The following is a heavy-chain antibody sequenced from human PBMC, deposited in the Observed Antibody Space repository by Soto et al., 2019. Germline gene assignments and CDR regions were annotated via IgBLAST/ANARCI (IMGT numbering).Heavy chain of an antibody. D-gene: IGHD3-10*01. J-gene: IGHJ4*02. V-gene: IGHV3-7*03. CDR2: IKQDGSEK. Sequence: EVQLVESGGGLVQPGGSLRLSCAASGFTFSSYWMSWVRQAPGKGLEWVVNIKQDGSEKYYVDSVKGRFTISRDNAKNSLYLQMNSLRAEDTAVYYCAKEDYYGSGTYDYWGQGTLVTVSS. CDR1: GFTFSSYW. CDR3: AKEDYYGSGTYDY.